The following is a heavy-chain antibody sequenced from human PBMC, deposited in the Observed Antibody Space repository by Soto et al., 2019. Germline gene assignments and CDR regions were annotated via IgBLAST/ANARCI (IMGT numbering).Heavy chain of an antibody. D-gene: IGHD6-13*01. CDR1: GGSFSGYY. Sequence: SETLSLTCAVYGGSFSGYYWSWIRQPPGKGLEWIGEINHSGSTNYNPSLKSRVTISVDTSKNQFSLKLSSVTAADTAVYYCARGKAADLYYYGMDVWGQGTTVTVSS. J-gene: IGHJ6*02. V-gene: IGHV4-34*01. CDR2: INHSGST. CDR3: ARGKAADLYYYGMDV.